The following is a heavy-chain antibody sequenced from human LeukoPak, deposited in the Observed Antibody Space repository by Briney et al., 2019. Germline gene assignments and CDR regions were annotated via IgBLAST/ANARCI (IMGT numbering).Heavy chain of an antibody. Sequence: SETLSLTCTVSGGSIGSTSYYWAWIRQPPGKGLEWIGNFYYSGSTYYNPSLNSRVTISVDTSKNQCSLTLSSVTAADTAVYYCAAGSSGCSENWGQGTLVTVSS. V-gene: IGHV4-39*01. CDR2: FYYSGST. D-gene: IGHD6-19*01. CDR1: GGSIGSTSYY. CDR3: AAGSSGCSEN. J-gene: IGHJ4*02.